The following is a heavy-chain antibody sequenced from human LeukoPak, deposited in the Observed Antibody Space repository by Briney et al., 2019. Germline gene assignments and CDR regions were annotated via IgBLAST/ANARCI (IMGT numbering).Heavy chain of an antibody. CDR1: GFAFSNYA. V-gene: IGHV3-23*01. CDR2: LSGGGDSR. D-gene: IGHD3-10*01. J-gene: IGHJ4*02. CDR3: AKAVRSMVTGGGYFDS. Sequence: GGSLRLSCAASGFAFSNYAMSWVRHAPGKGLEWVSSLSGGGDSRYYADSVMGRFTISRDNSKNTLYLQMNSRRAEDTAVYYCAKAVRSMVTGGGYFDSWGQGTLVTVSS.